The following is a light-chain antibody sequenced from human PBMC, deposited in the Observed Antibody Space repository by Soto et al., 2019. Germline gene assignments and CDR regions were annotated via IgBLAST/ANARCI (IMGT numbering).Light chain of an antibody. CDR1: QGISNY. J-gene: IGKJ1*01. CDR3: QKDKSAPPGT. CDR2: AAS. V-gene: IGKV1-27*01. Sequence: DIQMTQSPASLSASVGDRVTITCRASQGISNYLAWYQQKPGKVPKLLIYAASTLQSGVPSRFSGSGSATDLTLTISSLQPEDVATYYFQKDKSAPPGTFGQGTKVEIK.